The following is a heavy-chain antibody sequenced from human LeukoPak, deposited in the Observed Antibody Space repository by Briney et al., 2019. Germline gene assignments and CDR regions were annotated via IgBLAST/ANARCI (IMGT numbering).Heavy chain of an antibody. Sequence: PGGSLRLSCAASGFKFNSYAMSWVRQAPGKGLEWVSTISGSGGSTYYADSLKGRFTISRDNSKNTLYVQMNSLRPEDTAVYYCAREGIGYCSSTSCPYFDYWGQGTLVSVSS. CDR3: AREGIGYCSSTSCPYFDY. V-gene: IGHV3-23*01. CDR2: ISGSGGST. J-gene: IGHJ4*02. D-gene: IGHD2-2*01. CDR1: GFKFNSYA.